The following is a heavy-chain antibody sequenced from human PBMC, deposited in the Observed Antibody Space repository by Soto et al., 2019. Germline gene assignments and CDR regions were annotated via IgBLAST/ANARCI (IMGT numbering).Heavy chain of an antibody. CDR3: ASVDYYDSSGYSIYYYYGMDV. V-gene: IGHV1-69*06. Sequence: QVQLVQSGAEVKKPGSSVKVSCKASGGTFSSYAISWVRQAPGQGLEWMGGIIPIFGTANYAQKFQGRVTITADKSTSTAYMELSSLRSEDTAVYYCASVDYYDSSGYSIYYYYGMDVWGQGTTVTVSS. CDR1: GGTFSSYA. CDR2: IIPIFGTA. D-gene: IGHD3-22*01. J-gene: IGHJ6*02.